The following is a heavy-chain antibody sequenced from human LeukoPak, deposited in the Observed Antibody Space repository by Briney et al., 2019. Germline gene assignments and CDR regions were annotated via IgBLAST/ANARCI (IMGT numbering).Heavy chain of an antibody. CDR3: ARRDDHGGYIDY. J-gene: IGHJ4*02. V-gene: IGHV4-39*01. Sequence: SEALSLACTVSGGSITSSIYFWGWIRQPPGNGLKWIGSIYYSGSTYYNPSLKSRVTISVDTSKNQFSLKLTSVTAADTALYYCARRDDHGGYIDYWGQGTLVTVSS. D-gene: IGHD4-23*01. CDR2: IYYSGST. CDR1: GGSITSSIYF.